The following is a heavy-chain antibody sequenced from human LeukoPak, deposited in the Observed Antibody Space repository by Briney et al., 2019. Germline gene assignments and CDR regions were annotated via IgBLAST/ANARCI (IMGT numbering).Heavy chain of an antibody. CDR3: ARDKTSLDY. Sequence: ASVKVSCKASGGTFSSYAISWVRPAPGQGLEWMGWINPNSGGTNYAQKFQGRVTMTRDTSISTAYMELSRLRSDDTAVYYCARDKTSLDYWGQGTLVTVSS. CDR2: INPNSGGT. J-gene: IGHJ4*02. CDR1: GGTFSSYA. V-gene: IGHV1-2*02.